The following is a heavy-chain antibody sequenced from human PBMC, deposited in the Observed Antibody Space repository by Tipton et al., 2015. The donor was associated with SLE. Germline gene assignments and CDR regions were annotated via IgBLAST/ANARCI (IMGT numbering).Heavy chain of an antibody. CDR3: AKDEWLVQGPYFQH. Sequence: GSLRLSCAASGFTFSSYSMNWVRQAPGKGLEWVSSISSSSSYIYYADSVKGRFTISRDNAKNSLYLQMNSLRAEDTAVYYCAKDEWLVQGPYFQHWGQGTLVTVSS. D-gene: IGHD6-19*01. V-gene: IGHV3-21*01. CDR1: GFTFSSYS. J-gene: IGHJ1*01. CDR2: ISSSSSYI.